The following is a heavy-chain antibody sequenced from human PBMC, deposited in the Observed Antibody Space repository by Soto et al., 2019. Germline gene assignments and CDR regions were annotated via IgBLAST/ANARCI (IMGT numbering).Heavy chain of an antibody. J-gene: IGHJ4*02. Sequence: ESGPTLVNPPQTLTLTCTVSGFSLSNARMGVSWIRQPPGKALEWLAHIFSNDEKSYSTSLKSRLTISKDTSKSQVVLTMTNMDPVDTATYYCARHGRGVGARPLDYWGQGTLVTVSS. CDR2: IFSNDEK. CDR1: GFSLSNARMG. D-gene: IGHD1-26*01. V-gene: IGHV2-26*01. CDR3: ARHGRGVGARPLDY.